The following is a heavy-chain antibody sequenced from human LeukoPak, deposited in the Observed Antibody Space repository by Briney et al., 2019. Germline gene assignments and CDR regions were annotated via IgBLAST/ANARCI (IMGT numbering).Heavy chain of an antibody. J-gene: IGHJ4*02. V-gene: IGHV4-59*11. Sequence: ASETLSLTCTVSGGPSNSHYWSWIRQPPGKALEWIGSIDNSGSTNYNPSLKSRLTISIDTSRNQFSLTLSSVTTADTAVYYCARERGWYYFDSWGQGIVVTVSS. CDR1: GGPSNSHY. D-gene: IGHD6-19*01. CDR3: ARERGWYYFDS. CDR2: IDNSGST.